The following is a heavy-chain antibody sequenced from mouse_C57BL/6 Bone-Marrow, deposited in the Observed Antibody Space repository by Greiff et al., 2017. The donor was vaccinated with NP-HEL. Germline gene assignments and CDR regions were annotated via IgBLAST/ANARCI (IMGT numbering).Heavy chain of an antibody. D-gene: IGHD3-2*02. CDR3: AREAQATPYAMDY. J-gene: IGHJ4*01. CDR2: IDPSDSYT. CDR1: GYTFTSYW. V-gene: IGHV1-69*01. Sequence: QVQLQQPGAELVMPGASVKLSCKASGYTFTSYWMHWVKQRPGQGLEWIGEIDPSDSYTTYNQKFKGKSTLTVDKSSSTAYMQLSSLTSEDSAVYYWAREAQATPYAMDYWGQGTSVTVSS.